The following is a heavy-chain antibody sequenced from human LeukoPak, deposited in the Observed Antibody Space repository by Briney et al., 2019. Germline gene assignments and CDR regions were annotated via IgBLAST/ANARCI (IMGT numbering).Heavy chain of an antibody. CDR1: GLSLSSHV. Sequence: PGGSLRLSCAASGLSLSSHVMHWARQAPGKGLEWVSGISGSGGDTYYADAVKCRFTISRDNSKNTLNLQMNSLRAEDTALYYCAKDQNYESSGYYGGFDCWGQGTLVTVSS. J-gene: IGHJ4*02. CDR2: ISGSGGDT. V-gene: IGHV3-23*01. D-gene: IGHD3-22*01. CDR3: AKDQNYESSGYYGGFDC.